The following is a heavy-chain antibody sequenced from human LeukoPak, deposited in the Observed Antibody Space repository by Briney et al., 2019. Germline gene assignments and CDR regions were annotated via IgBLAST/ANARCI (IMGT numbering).Heavy chain of an antibody. CDR2: IHYSGNS. CDR1: GDSTSDFY. V-gene: IGHV4-59*08. D-gene: IGHD2-8*01. Sequence: PSETLSLTCTVSGDSTSDFYWNWIRQSPGKGLEWIGNIHYSGNSVYNLSLRSRITISIDTSRRQFFLKLNSVTAADTAVYFCALAPNSNWFDFWGPGTLVTVSS. J-gene: IGHJ5*01. CDR3: ALAPNSNWFDF.